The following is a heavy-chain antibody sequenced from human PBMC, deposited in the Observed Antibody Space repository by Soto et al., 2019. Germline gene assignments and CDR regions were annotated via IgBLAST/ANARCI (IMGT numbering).Heavy chain of an antibody. V-gene: IGHV4-59*01. D-gene: IGHD3-22*01. J-gene: IGHJ3*02. CDR1: NGSIISYS. CDR2: IYYSGST. CDR3: ARGPDYYDSSGYGAFDI. Sequence: SLTCSVANGSIISYSWSYIRKNPGKGLEWIGYIYYSGSTNYNPSLKSRVTISVDTSKNQFSLKLSSVTAADTAVYYCARGPDYYDSSGYGAFDIWGQGTMVTVSS.